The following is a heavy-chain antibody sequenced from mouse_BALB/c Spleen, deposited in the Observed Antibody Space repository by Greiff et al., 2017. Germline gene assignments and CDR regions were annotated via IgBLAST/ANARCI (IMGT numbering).Heavy chain of an antibody. D-gene: IGHD2-4*01. CDR2: ISSGSSTI. CDR1: GFTFSSFG. Sequence: EVKLVESGGGLVQPGGSRKLSCAASGFTFSSFGMHWVRQAPEKGLEWVAYISSGSSTIYYADTVKGRFTISRDNPKNTLFLQMTSLRSEDTAMYYCARGYYDYDSFAYWGQGTLVTVSA. CDR3: ARGYYDYDSFAY. V-gene: IGHV5-17*02. J-gene: IGHJ3*01.